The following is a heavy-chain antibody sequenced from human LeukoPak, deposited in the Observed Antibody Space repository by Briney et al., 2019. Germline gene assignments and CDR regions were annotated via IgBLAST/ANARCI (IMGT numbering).Heavy chain of an antibody. V-gene: IGHV1-69*04. Sequence: SVKVSCKASGGTFSSYAISWVRQAPGQGLEWMGRIIPILGIANYAQKFQGRVTITADKSTSTAYMELSRLRSDDTAVYYCAREDYYDSSGYAFWGQGTLVTVSS. D-gene: IGHD3-22*01. CDR3: AREDYYDSSGYAF. CDR2: IIPILGIA. J-gene: IGHJ4*02. CDR1: GGTFSSYA.